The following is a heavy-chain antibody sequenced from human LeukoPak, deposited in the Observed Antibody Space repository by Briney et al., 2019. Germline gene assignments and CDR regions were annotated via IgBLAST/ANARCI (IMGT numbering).Heavy chain of an antibody. CDR3: ARADQGDSGYALGLYFDY. CDR1: GYSFTSYW. Sequence: GESLKISCKGSGYSFTSYWIGWVRQMPGKGLERMGIIYPGDSDTRYSPSFQGQVTISADKSISTAYLQWSSLKASDTAMYYCARADQGDSGYALGLYFDYWGQGTLVTVSS. CDR2: IYPGDSDT. D-gene: IGHD5-12*01. J-gene: IGHJ4*02. V-gene: IGHV5-51*01.